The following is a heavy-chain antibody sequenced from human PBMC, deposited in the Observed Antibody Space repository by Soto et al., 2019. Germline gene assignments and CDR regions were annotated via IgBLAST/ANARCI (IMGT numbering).Heavy chain of an antibody. CDR2: ISGSGGST. D-gene: IGHD6-25*01. J-gene: IGHJ6*03. Sequence: GGSLRLSCAASGFTFSSYAMSWVRQAPGKGLEWVSAISGSGGSTYYADSVKGRFTISRDNSKNTLYLQMNSLRAEDTAVYYCAKDPRATALWYYYYMDVWGKGTTVTVSS. V-gene: IGHV3-23*01. CDR3: AKDPRATALWYYYYMDV. CDR1: GFTFSSYA.